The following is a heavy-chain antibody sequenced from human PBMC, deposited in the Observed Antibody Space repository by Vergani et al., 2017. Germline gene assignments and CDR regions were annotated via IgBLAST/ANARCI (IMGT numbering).Heavy chain of an antibody. Sequence: VQLVESGGGLVQPGGSLRLSCAASGFTVSSNYISWVRQAPGKGLEWVSVIYSGGSTYYADSVKGRFTLSRHNSKNTLYLQMNSLRAEDTAVYYCARDKNGYDPFDYWGQGTLVTVSS. D-gene: IGHD5-12*01. CDR2: IYSGGST. CDR1: GFTVSSNY. J-gene: IGHJ4*02. CDR3: ARDKNGYDPFDY. V-gene: IGHV3-53*04.